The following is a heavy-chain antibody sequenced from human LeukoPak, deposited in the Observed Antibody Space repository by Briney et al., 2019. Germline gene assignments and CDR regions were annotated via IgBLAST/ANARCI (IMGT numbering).Heavy chain of an antibody. D-gene: IGHD2-2*02. V-gene: IGHV5-51*01. CDR2: IYPGDSDT. Sequence: PGESLKISCKGSGYSFTSYWIGWVRQMPGKGLEWMGIIYPGDSDTRYSPSFQGQVTISADKSISTAYLQWSSLKASDTAMYYCARLDQLLYEPLYFDYWGQGTLVTVSS. CDR1: GYSFTSYW. CDR3: ARLDQLLYEPLYFDY. J-gene: IGHJ4*02.